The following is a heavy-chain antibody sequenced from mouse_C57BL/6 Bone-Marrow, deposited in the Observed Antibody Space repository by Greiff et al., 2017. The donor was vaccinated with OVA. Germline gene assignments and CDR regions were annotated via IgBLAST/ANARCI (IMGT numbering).Heavy chain of an antibody. CDR3: ARHYYDRYCDV. CDR2: ISNGGGST. Sequence: EVQLVESGGGLVQPGGSLKLSCAASGFTFSDYYMYWVRQTPEKRLEWVAYISNGGGSTYYPDTVKGRFTISRDNAKNTLYLQMSRLKSEDTAMYYCARHYYDRYCDVWGTGTTVTVSS. V-gene: IGHV5-12*01. D-gene: IGHD1-1*01. CDR1: GFTFSDYY. J-gene: IGHJ1*03.